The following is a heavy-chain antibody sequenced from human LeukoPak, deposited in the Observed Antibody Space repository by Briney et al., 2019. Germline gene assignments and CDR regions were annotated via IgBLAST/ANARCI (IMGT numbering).Heavy chain of an antibody. J-gene: IGHJ4*02. D-gene: IGHD1-7*01. Sequence: SETLSLTCTVSGGSISSYYWSWIRQPAGKGLEWIGRIYTSGSTNYNPSLKSRVTMSVDTSKNQFSLKLSSVTAADTAVYYCARGPLHPQLELPYFDYWGQGTLVTVSS. CDR3: ARGPLHPQLELPYFDY. CDR2: IYTSGST. CDR1: GGSISSYY. V-gene: IGHV4-4*07.